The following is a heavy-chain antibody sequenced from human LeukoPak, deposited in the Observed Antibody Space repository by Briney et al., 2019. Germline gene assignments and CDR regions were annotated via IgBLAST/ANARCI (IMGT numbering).Heavy chain of an antibody. CDR3: TTFRTARNYDINGYDWS. V-gene: IGHV3-15*01. Sequence: GGSLRLSCAASGFAFSNAWMSWVRQAPGKGLEWVGRIKSKADGGTADYASPLQGRFTISRDDSTSTLYLQLNSLNTEDTAVNFCTTFRTARNYDINGYDWSWGQGTLVTVSS. D-gene: IGHD3-22*01. CDR1: GFAFSNAW. CDR2: IKSKADGGTA. J-gene: IGHJ4*02.